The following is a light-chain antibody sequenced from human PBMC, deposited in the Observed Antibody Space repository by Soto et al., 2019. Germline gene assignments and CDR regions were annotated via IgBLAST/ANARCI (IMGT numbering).Light chain of an antibody. CDR1: SSDVGGYNY. CDR3: SSYTSSSTLYV. CDR2: DVT. V-gene: IGLV2-14*01. J-gene: IGLJ1*01. Sequence: QSVLTQPASVSGSPGQSITISCTGTSSDVGGYNYVSWYQQHPGKGPNLMIYDVTNRPSGVSNRFSGSKSGNTASLTISGLQAEDEADYYCSSYTSSSTLYVFGTGTRSPS.